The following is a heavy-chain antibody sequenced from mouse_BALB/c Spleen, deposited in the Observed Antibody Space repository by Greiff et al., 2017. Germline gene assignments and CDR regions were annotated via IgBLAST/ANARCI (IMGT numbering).Heavy chain of an antibody. Sequence: QVQLQQSGAELARPGASVKLSCKASGYTFTSYWMQWVKPRPGQGLEWIGAIYPGDGDTRYTQKFKGKATLTADKSSSTAYMQLSSLASEDSAVYYCARGSVYFDVWGAGTTVTVSS. CDR3: ARGSVYFDV. CDR1: GYTFTSYW. J-gene: IGHJ1*01. CDR2: IYPGDGDT. V-gene: IGHV1-87*01.